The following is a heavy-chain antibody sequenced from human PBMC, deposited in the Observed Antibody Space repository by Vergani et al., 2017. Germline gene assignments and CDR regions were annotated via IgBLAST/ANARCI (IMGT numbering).Heavy chain of an antibody. CDR1: GGSFNTYY. J-gene: IGHJ6*02. Sequence: QVQLEESGPGLVKPSETLSLTCTVSGGSFNTYYWSWIRQSPGKGLEWIGYIYSTGSTHYHPSLNSRVTMSVDTSKNQFSLKLRSVTAADTAVYFCARVMYRDEASTGYRLEGMDIWGQGTTVTISS. V-gene: IGHV4-59*13. CDR3: ARVMYRDEASTGYRLEGMDI. D-gene: IGHD3-9*01. CDR2: IYSTGST.